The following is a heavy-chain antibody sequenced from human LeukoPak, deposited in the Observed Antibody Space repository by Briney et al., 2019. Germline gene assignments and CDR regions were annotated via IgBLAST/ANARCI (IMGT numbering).Heavy chain of an antibody. CDR3: AREQTKGSTSGYYSDY. V-gene: IGHV3-30*04. Sequence: QPGRSLRLSCGASGFTFSNYTMHWVRQAPGKGLEWVAVISFDGKYKHYAKSVKGRFTLSRDNAKDTLYLQMNSLRTEDTALYYCAREQTKGSTSGYYSDYWGQGTLVTVSS. CDR2: ISFDGKYK. J-gene: IGHJ4*02. D-gene: IGHD3-22*01. CDR1: GFTFSNYT.